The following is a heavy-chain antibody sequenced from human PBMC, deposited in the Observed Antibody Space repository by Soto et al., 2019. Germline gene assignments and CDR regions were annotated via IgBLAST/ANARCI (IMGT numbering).Heavy chain of an antibody. D-gene: IGHD3-9*01. J-gene: IGHJ6*02. CDR1: GYTFTSYA. Sequence: GASVKVSCKASGYTFTSYAMHWVRQAPGQRLEWMGWINAGNGNTKYSQKFQGRVTITRDTSASTAYMELSSLRSEDTAVYYCGSLRILTGSYYYYGMDVWGQGTTVTVSS. CDR2: INAGNGNT. V-gene: IGHV1-3*01. CDR3: GSLRILTGSYYYYGMDV.